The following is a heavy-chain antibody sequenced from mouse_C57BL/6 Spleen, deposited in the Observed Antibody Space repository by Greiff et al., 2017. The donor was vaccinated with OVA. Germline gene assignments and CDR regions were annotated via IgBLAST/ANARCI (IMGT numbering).Heavy chain of an antibody. Sequence: QVQLKQPGAELVRPGSSVKLSCKASGYTFTSYWMHWVKQRPIQGLEWIGNIDPSDSETHYNQKFKDKATLTVDKSSSTAYMQLSSLTSEDSAVYYCASLGYYASWFAYWGQGTLVTVSA. V-gene: IGHV1-52*01. CDR3: ASLGYYASWFAY. CDR1: GYTFTSYW. CDR2: IDPSDSET. D-gene: IGHD2-3*01. J-gene: IGHJ3*01.